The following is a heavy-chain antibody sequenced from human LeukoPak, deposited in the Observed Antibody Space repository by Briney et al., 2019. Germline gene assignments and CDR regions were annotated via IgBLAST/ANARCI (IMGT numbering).Heavy chain of an antibody. CDR1: GFTFSSYE. V-gene: IGHV3-48*01. CDR3: ARGGQQLVGYHFDY. D-gene: IGHD6-13*01. CDR2: ISSSSSTI. J-gene: IGHJ4*02. Sequence: PGGSLRLPCAASGFTFSSYEMNWVRQAPGKGLEWVSYISSSSSTIYYADSVKGRFTISRDNAKNSLYLQMNSLRAEDTAVYYCARGGQQLVGYHFDYWGQGTLVTVSS.